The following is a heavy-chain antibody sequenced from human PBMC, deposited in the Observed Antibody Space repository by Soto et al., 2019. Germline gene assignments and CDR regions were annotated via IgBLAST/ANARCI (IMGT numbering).Heavy chain of an antibody. CDR1: GYTFTNYG. CDR2: ISGYDGNT. CDR3: ARGVPYGSGRGGMDV. D-gene: IGHD3-10*01. Sequence: QVQLVQSGAEVKKPGASVKVSCKASGYTFTNYGINWVRQAPGQGLEWMGWISGYDGNTNYAQKLQGRVTMTIDTSTSTAYMELRGLRSDDTAVYFCARGVPYGSGRGGMDVWGQGTTVTVSS. J-gene: IGHJ6*02. V-gene: IGHV1-18*01.